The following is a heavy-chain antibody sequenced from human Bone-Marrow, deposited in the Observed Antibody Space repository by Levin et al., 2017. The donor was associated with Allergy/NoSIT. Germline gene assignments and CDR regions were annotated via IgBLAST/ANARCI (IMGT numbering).Heavy chain of an antibody. CDR1: GNTFWTSG. D-gene: IGHD3-16*01. CDR3: ARDNVKETSYLIHMDV. Sequence: AASVKVSCKTSGNTFWTSGVSWVRLAPGQGLEWVGGIIPILGAVNPAQKFQGRVKLSADESTRTIYMELGSLTSEDTAIYYCARDNVKETSYLIHMDVWGQGTMVTVS. J-gene: IGHJ6*02. CDR2: IIPILGAV. V-gene: IGHV1-69*13.